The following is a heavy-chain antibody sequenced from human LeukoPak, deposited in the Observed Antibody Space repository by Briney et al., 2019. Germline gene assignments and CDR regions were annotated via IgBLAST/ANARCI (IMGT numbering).Heavy chain of an antibody. CDR1: GYTFSNYG. CDR2: ISAYNGNT. V-gene: IGHV1-18*01. CDR3: AKGYFDWLPNRGMDV. D-gene: IGHD3-9*01. J-gene: IGHJ6*03. Sequence: ASVKVSCKASGYTFSNYGISWVRQAPGQGLEWMGWISAYNGNTNYAQKFQGRVTITADESTSTAYMELSSLRSEDTAVYYCAKGYFDWLPNRGMDVWGKGTTVTISS.